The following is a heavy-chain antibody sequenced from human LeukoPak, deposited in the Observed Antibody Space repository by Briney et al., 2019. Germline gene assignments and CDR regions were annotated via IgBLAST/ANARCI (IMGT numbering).Heavy chain of an antibody. D-gene: IGHD3-22*01. CDR2: IRSKTYGETT. V-gene: IGHV3-49*04. Sequence: GRSLRLSCTASGFTFGDYAMGWVRQAPGKGLEWIGFIRSKTYGETTEYAASVKGRFTFSRDDSKSIAYLQMNSLNIEDTAVYYCTRGDGSGICWGLGTLVTVSS. CDR1: GFTFGDYA. J-gene: IGHJ4*02. CDR3: TRGDGSGIC.